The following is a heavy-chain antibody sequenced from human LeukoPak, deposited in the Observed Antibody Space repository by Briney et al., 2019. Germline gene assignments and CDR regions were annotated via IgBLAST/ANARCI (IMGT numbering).Heavy chain of an antibody. D-gene: IGHD1-26*01. CDR2: IYSGGST. CDR3: ARDLTVDSGSYVQH. CDR1: GCTFSSNY. V-gene: IGHV3-53*01. J-gene: IGHJ1*01. Sequence: PWGSLRLSCTASGCTFSSNYMSWVRQAPGKGLEWVSVIYSGGSTYYADSVKGRFTISRDNSKNTLYLQMNSLRAEDTAVYYCARDLTVDSGSYVQHWGQGTLVTVSS.